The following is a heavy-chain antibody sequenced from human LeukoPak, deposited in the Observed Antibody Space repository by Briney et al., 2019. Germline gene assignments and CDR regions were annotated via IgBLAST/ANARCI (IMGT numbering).Heavy chain of an antibody. CDR3: AKDGIVVSYFDY. Sequence: GRSLRLSCAASGFTFSSYGIHWVRQAPGKGLEWVALISYDGSNKYYADSVKGRFTISRDNSKNTLYLQMNSLRAEDTAMYYCAKDGIVVSYFDYWGQGTLVTVSS. CDR2: ISYDGSNK. CDR1: GFTFSSYG. V-gene: IGHV3-30*18. J-gene: IGHJ4*02. D-gene: IGHD3-22*01.